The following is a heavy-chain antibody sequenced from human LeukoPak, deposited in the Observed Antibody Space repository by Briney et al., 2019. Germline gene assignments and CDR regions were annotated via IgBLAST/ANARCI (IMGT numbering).Heavy chain of an antibody. CDR3: ARGPWGFWYFNL. CDR2: IYYSGST. Sequence: SSETLSLTCAVSGGSISSYYWSWIRQPPGKGLEWIGSIYYSGSTNYNPSLKSRLTISIDTSKNQFSLKLSSVTAADTALYYCARGPWGFWYFNLWGRGTLITVSS. V-gene: IGHV4-59*01. CDR1: GGSISSYY. D-gene: IGHD7-27*01. J-gene: IGHJ2*01.